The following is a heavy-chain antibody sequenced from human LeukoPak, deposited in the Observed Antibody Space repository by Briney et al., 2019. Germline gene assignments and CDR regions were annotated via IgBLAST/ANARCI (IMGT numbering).Heavy chain of an antibody. V-gene: IGHV4-34*01. CDR2: INYGGST. CDR1: LDSLSGYS. D-gene: IGHD1-26*01. Sequence: PSETLSLTCAVYLDSLSGYSWSWIRQPPGKGLEWIGEINYGGSTKYNSSLKSRVIISVDTSKNQFSLKLTSVTAADTGIYYCVRTYEIVGATAFYHYFYYMDVWGKGTTVTISS. J-gene: IGHJ6*03. CDR3: VRTYEIVGATAFYHYFYYMDV.